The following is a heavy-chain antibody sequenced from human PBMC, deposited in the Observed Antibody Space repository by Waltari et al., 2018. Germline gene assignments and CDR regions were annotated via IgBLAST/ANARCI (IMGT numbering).Heavy chain of an antibody. J-gene: IGHJ2*01. CDR1: GSPFRSYS. CDR3: ASLHNWYFDL. CDR2: ISSSSSTI. V-gene: IGHV3-48*01. Sequence: EVQLVESGGGLVQPGGSLRLSCAASGSPFRSYSMPWVRQAPGKGLEWVSYISSSSSTIYYADSVKGRFTISRDNAKNSLYLQMNSLRAEDTAVYYCASLHNWYFDLWGRGTLVTVSS.